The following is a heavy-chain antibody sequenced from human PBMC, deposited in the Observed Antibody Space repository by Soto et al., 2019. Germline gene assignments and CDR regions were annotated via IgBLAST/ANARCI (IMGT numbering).Heavy chain of an antibody. Sequence: QVQLVQSGAEVKKPGASVKVSCKASGYTFTSYAMHWVRQAPGQRLEWMGWINAGNGNTKYSQKFQGRVTITRDTPAITAYMELSSLRSEDTAVYYWARGPGCPDGAGDYWGQGTLVTVSS. CDR1: GYTFTSYA. V-gene: IGHV1-3*01. CDR2: INAGNGNT. CDR3: ARGPGCPDGAGDY. J-gene: IGHJ4*02.